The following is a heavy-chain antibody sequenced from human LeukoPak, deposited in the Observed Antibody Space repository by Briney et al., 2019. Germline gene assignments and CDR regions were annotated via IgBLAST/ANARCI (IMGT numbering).Heavy chain of an antibody. CDR3: ARDETPTNGYDSYDF. V-gene: IGHV3-7*01. CDR1: GFTFSSYW. Sequence: GGSLRLSCAASGFTFSSYWMSWVRQAPGKGLEWVANIRQDGSDKYYVDSVKGRFTISRDNAKNSLYLQMNSLRAEDTAVYYWARDETPTNGYDSYDFWGQGTLVTVST. CDR2: IRQDGSDK. J-gene: IGHJ4*02. D-gene: IGHD5-12*01.